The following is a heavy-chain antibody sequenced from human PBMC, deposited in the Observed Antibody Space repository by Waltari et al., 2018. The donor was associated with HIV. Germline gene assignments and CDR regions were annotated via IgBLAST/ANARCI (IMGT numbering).Heavy chain of an antibody. V-gene: IGHV1-2*02. D-gene: IGHD2-2*01. CDR1: GYMFTGHY. CDR3: ARESGYQLVRWLDP. CDR2: INPISGGT. Sequence: QVHLVPSGPEVKKPGASMKVSCTASGYMFTGHYMHWLRQAPGQGLEWMGWINPISGGTNYAQTLQGRVTMTRDASINTVYMELKSLRYDDTAMYYCARESGYQLVRWLDPWGQGTRVTVSS. J-gene: IGHJ5*02.